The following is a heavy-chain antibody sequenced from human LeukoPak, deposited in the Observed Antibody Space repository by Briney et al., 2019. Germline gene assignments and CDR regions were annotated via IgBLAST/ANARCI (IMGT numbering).Heavy chain of an antibody. CDR1: GGSISSGGYS. J-gene: IGHJ5*02. D-gene: IGHD3-22*01. V-gene: IGHV4-30-2*01. Sequence: NPSETLSLTCAVSGGSISSGGYSWSWIRQPPGKGLEWIGYIYHSGSTYYNPSLKSRVTISVDRSNNQFSLKLSSVTAADTAVYYCAREDRYYDSSGYLYNWFDPWGQGTLVTVSS. CDR2: IYHSGST. CDR3: AREDRYYDSSGYLYNWFDP.